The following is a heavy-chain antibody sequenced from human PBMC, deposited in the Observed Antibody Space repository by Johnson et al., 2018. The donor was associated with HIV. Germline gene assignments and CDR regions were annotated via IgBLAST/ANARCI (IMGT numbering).Heavy chain of an antibody. CDR3: ARGGYSGSYWGPGAFDI. Sequence: QVQLVESGGGVVQPGRSLRLSCAASGFTFSSYAMHWVRQAPGKGLEWVAVISYDGSNQYYADSVKGRFTLSRDNSKKPLYLQMNSLRAEDTAVYYCARGGYSGSYWGPGAFDIWGQGTMVTVSS. D-gene: IGHD1-26*01. V-gene: IGHV3-30-3*01. J-gene: IGHJ3*02. CDR1: GFTFSSYA. CDR2: ISYDGSNQ.